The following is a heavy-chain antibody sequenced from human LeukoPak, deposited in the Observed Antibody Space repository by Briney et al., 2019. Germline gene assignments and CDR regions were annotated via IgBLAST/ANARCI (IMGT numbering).Heavy chain of an antibody. Sequence: GSLRPSCAASGFTFSNYAMSWVRQAPGKGLEWVSLISGSGGKSEYADSVTGRFTISRDNSKNTLYLQMNGLRAEDTAVYYCARGDGLYCSGGSCPLPHWGQGALATVSS. D-gene: IGHD2-15*01. CDR2: ISGSGGKS. CDR1: GFTFSNYA. J-gene: IGHJ4*02. CDR3: ARGDGLYCSGGSCPLPH. V-gene: IGHV3-23*01.